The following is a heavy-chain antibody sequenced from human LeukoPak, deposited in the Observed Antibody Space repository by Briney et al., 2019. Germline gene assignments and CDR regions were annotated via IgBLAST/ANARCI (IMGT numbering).Heavy chain of an antibody. Sequence: PSETLSLTYTVSGGSISSYYWSWIRQPPGKGLEWIGYIYYSGSTNYNPSLKSRVTISVDTSKNQFSLKLSSVTAADTAVYYCARDSAGGFPEYWGQGTLVTVSS. CDR3: ARDSAGGFPEY. CDR1: GGSISSYY. D-gene: IGHD5-12*01. V-gene: IGHV4-59*01. J-gene: IGHJ4*02. CDR2: IYYSGST.